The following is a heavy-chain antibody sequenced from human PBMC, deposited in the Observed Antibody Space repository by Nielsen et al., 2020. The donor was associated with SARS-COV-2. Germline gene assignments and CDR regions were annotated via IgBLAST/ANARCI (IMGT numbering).Heavy chain of an antibody. J-gene: IGHJ4*02. CDR1: GYTFTSFA. CDR2: INGGNGNT. Sequence: ASVNVYCKASGYTFTSFAMHWVRQAPGQSLEWMGWINGGNGNTKYSQKFQGRVAFTRDTSATTAYMELSSLRSEDTAVYYCTRDDYWGQGTLVTVSS. V-gene: IGHV1-3*01. CDR3: TRDDY.